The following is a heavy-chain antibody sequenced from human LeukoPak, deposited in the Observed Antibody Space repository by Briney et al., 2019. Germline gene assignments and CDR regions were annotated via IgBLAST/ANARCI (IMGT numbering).Heavy chain of an antibody. Sequence: PSETLSLTCAVYGGSFSGYYWSWIRQPPGKGLEWIGEINHSGSTNYNPSLKSRVTISVDTSKNQFSLKLSSVTAADTAVYYCASVGYSSSWYRSSTGYSYWGQGTLVTVSS. CDR1: GGSFSGYY. J-gene: IGHJ4*02. D-gene: IGHD6-13*01. V-gene: IGHV4-34*01. CDR2: INHSGST. CDR3: ASVGYSSSWYRSSTGYSY.